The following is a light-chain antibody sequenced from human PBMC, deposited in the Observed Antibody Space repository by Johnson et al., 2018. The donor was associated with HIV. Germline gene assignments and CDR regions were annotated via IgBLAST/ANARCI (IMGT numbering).Light chain of an antibody. Sequence: QSVLTQPPSVSAAPGQKVTISCSGSSSNIGNNFVSWYQQVPGTAPKLLIYENNKRPSGIPDRFSGSKSGTSATLGITGLQTGDEADYYCGTWDSSLSAVLFGTGTKVTVL. CDR1: SSNIGNNF. CDR3: GTWDSSLSAVL. V-gene: IGLV1-51*02. J-gene: IGLJ1*01. CDR2: ENN.